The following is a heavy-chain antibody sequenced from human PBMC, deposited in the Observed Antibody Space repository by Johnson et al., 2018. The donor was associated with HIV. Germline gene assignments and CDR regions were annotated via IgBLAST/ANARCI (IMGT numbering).Heavy chain of an antibody. V-gene: IGHV3-30-3*01. Sequence: VQLVESGGGLIQPGGSLRLSCAASGFTFSSYAMHWVRQAPGKGLEWVAVISYDGSNKYYADSVKGRFTISRDNSKNTLYLQMNSLRAEDTAVYYCAREGGLTGAFDIWGQGTMVTVSS. D-gene: IGHD3-16*01. CDR3: AREGGLTGAFDI. CDR2: ISYDGSNK. J-gene: IGHJ3*02. CDR1: GFTFSSYA.